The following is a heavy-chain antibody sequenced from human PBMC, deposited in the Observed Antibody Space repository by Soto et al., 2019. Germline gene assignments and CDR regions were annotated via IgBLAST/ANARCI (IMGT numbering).Heavy chain of an antibody. CDR2: IYYSGKT. D-gene: IGHD1-1*01. CDR1: SGHVVPGGYVSSGSYF. CDR3: ARMRFGTVPHWFDP. Sequence: KASETLSLTCSVSSGHVVPGGYVSSGSYFWSWTRRHPGKDLEFIGYIYYSGKTYYNPSLKSRVTMSLDTSKNQFSLNLSSVNTADTAVYYCARMRFGTVPHWFDPWGQGTLVTVSS. J-gene: IGHJ5*02. V-gene: IGHV4-61*01.